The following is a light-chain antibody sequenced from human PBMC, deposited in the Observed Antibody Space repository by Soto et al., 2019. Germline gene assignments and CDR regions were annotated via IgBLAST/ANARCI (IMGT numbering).Light chain of an antibody. CDR1: QSVSSY. CDR2: DTS. CDR3: QQRNNWPRSFT. J-gene: IGKJ3*01. V-gene: IGKV3-11*01. Sequence: EIVLTQSPSTLSLSPGERATLSCRASQSVSSYLDWYQQKPGQAPRLLIYDTSKRATGIPARFSGSGSGTDFTLTISSLEPEDFAVYYCQQRNNWPRSFTFGPGTKVDIK.